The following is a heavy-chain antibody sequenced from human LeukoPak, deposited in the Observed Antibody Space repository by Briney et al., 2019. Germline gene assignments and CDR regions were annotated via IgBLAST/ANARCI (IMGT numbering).Heavy chain of an antibody. Sequence: KPSETLSLTCAVYGGSYSGYYWSWIRQPPGKGLEWIGEINHSGSTNYNPSLKSRVTISVDTSKNQFSLKLSSVTAADTAVYYCARDRALMVYEDYYYYYMDVWGKGTTVTVSS. CDR2: INHSGST. D-gene: IGHD2-8*01. CDR3: ARDRALMVYEDYYYYYMDV. CDR1: GGSYSGYY. V-gene: IGHV4-34*01. J-gene: IGHJ6*03.